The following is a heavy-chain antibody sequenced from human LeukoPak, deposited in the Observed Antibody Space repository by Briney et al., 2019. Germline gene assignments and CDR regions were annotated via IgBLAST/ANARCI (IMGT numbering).Heavy chain of an antibody. CDR3: AKGGGIIYYYGSGSFTK. D-gene: IGHD3-10*01. CDR2: IRYDGSDK. CDR1: GFTFSSYG. Sequence: GGSLRLSCAASGFTFSSYGMHWVRQAPGKGLEWVAFIRYDGSDKYYADSVKGRFTISRDNSKNTLYLQMNSLRAEDTAVYYCAKGGGIIYYYGSGSFTKWGQGTLVTVSS. V-gene: IGHV3-30*02. J-gene: IGHJ4*02.